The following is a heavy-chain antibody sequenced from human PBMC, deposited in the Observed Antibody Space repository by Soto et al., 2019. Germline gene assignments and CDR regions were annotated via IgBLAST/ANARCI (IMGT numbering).Heavy chain of an antibody. CDR1: GFSISSQY. J-gene: IGHJ6*02. V-gene: IGHV3-53*02. CDR3: ARKPPSAIQGWAFGMDV. CDR2: TFSGGNT. D-gene: IGHD2-21*01. Sequence: ELQLVETGGGLIQTGGSVRLSCAASGFSISSQYIAWVRQPPGKGLEWVSTTFSGGNTEYAASVKGRCSISRDNYKNTLYLQMDNLRVEDTAVYYCARKPPSAIQGWAFGMDVWGQGTTVSVSS.